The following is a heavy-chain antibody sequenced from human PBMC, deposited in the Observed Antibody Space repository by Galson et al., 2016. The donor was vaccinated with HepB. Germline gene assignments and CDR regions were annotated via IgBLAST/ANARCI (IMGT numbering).Heavy chain of an antibody. CDR1: GLTFSDYW. CDR2: TNSDGTST. Sequence: SLRLSCAASGLTFSDYWIHWVRQGPGKGLVWVSGTNSDGTSTTYADSVKGRFTVSGDNGKNTKYLQMNSLRVEDTGVYHCVQSGDYYQYYGMDVWGQGTTVTVSS. D-gene: IGHD6-19*01. V-gene: IGHV3-74*01. J-gene: IGHJ6*02. CDR3: VQSGDYYQYYGMDV.